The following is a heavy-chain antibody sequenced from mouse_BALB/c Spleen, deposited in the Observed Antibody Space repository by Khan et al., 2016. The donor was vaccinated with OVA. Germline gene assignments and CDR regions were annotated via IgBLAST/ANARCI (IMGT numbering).Heavy chain of an antibody. J-gene: IGHJ3*01. V-gene: IGHV2-2*02. CDR3: ARNYDYDEGLAY. CDR2: IWSRGIT. CDR1: GFSLTSYG. Sequence: VKLEVSGPGLVQPSQSLSITCTVPGFSLTSYGVHWVRQSPGNGLEWLVVIWSRGITVYSAAFISRLSIRKDNSKRQVFFKLNSLQANDTAIYYCARNYDYDEGLAYWGQGTLVTVSA. D-gene: IGHD2-4*01.